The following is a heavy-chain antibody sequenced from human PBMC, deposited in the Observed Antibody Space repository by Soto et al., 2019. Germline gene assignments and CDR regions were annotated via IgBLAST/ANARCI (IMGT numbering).Heavy chain of an antibody. Sequence: GGSLRLSCEASGFTFSNYGMHWVRQAPGKGLEWVAVIASDGRDKKSADSVKGRFTISRDNSRDTLYLQMNSLRPEDTALYYCVKDRAVRAASYYFDYWGQGTLVTVYS. CDR1: GFTFSNYG. CDR3: VKDRAVRAASYYFDY. V-gene: IGHV3-30*18. CDR2: IASDGRDK. J-gene: IGHJ4*02. D-gene: IGHD6-13*01.